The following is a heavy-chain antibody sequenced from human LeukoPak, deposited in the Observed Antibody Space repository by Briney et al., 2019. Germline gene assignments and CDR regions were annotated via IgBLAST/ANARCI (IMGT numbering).Heavy chain of an antibody. D-gene: IGHD3-22*01. CDR1: GYTFTSYY. CDR2: INPNSGGT. Sequence: ASVKVSCKASGYTFTSYYLHWVRQAPGQGLEWMGWINPNSGGTNYAQKFQGRVTMTRDTSISTAYMELSRLRSDDTAEYYCARALYYDSSGYYSSSYYYFQHWGQGTPVTVSS. V-gene: IGHV1-2*02. CDR3: ARALYYDSSGYYSSSYYYFQH. J-gene: IGHJ1*01.